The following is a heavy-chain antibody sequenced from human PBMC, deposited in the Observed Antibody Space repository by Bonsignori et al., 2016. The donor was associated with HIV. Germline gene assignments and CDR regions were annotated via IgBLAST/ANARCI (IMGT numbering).Heavy chain of an antibody. V-gene: IGHV3-21*01. J-gene: IGHJ6*03. CDR3: ARGHCGGDCLDFYYYYMDV. Sequence: VRQAPGKGLEWVSFISGGSSFIYYSDSVKGRFTISRDNAKNSLYLQMNSLSAEDTAVYYCARGHCGGDCLDFYYYYMDVWGKGTTVTVSS. D-gene: IGHD2-21*01. CDR2: ISGGSSFI.